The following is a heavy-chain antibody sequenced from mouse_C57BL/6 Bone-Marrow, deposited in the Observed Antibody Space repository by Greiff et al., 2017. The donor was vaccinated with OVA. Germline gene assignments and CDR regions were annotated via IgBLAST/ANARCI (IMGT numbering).Heavy chain of an antibody. V-gene: IGHV1-47*01. J-gene: IGHJ1*03. CDR2: FHPYNDDT. D-gene: IGHD1-1*01. CDR3: ARGFYYYGSSYWYFDV. CDR1: GYTFTTYP. Sequence: VKLMESGAELVKPGASVKMSCKASGYTFTTYPIEWMKQNHGKSLEWIGNFHPYNDDTKYNEKFKGKATLTVEKSSSTVYLELSRLTSDDSAVYYCARGFYYYGSSYWYFDVWGTGTTVTVSS.